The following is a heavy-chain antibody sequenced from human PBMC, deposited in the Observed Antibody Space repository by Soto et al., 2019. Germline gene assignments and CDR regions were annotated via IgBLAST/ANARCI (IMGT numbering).Heavy chain of an antibody. J-gene: IGHJ4*02. CDR1: GFTFSSYA. CDR3: ARDTFGDEYGYFDY. CDR2: ISYDGSNK. V-gene: IGHV3-30-3*01. Sequence: GGSLRLSCAASGFTFSSYAMHWVRQAPGKGLEWVAVISYDGSNKYYADSVKGRFTISRDNSKNTLYLQMNSLRAEDTAVYYCARDTFGDEYGYFDYWGQGTLVTVSS. D-gene: IGHD3-10*01.